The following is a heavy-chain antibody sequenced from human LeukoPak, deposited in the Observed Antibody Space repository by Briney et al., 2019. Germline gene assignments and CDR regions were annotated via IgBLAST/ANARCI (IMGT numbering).Heavy chain of an antibody. CDR2: IYYGGNT. J-gene: IGHJ4*02. CDR3: AREALVGASNFDF. CDR1: GGSISSYY. V-gene: IGHV4-59*01. D-gene: IGHD1-26*01. Sequence: SETLSLTCTVSGGSISSYYWSWIRQPPGKGLEWIGYIYYGGNTNYNPSLKSRVSMSVDTSKKQISLKLSSVTAADTAVYHCAREALVGASNFDFWGQGALVTVSS.